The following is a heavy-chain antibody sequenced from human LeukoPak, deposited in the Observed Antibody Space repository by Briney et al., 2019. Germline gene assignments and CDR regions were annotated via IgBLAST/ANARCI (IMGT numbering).Heavy chain of an antibody. J-gene: IGHJ4*02. Sequence: PGGSLRLSCAASGFTFSSYTMSWVRQAPGKGLEWISCIIGSGSSTYYADSVKGRFTISRDNAKNSLYLQMNSLRDEDTAVYFCARDKGTYHNKYYFDYWGQGTLVTVSS. CDR3: ARDKGTYHNKYYFDY. V-gene: IGHV3-23*01. D-gene: IGHD1-14*01. CDR2: IIGSGSST. CDR1: GFTFSSYT.